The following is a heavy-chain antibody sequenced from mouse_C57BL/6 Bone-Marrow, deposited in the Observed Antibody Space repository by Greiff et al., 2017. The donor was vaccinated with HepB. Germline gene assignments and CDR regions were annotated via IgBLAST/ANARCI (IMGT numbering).Heavy chain of an antibody. CDR2: IWGGGST. CDR1: GFSLTSYG. CDR3: ARCDYDYFDY. J-gene: IGHJ2*01. V-gene: IGHV2-2*01. Sequence: QVQLQQSGPGLVAPSQSLSITCTVSGFSLTSYGVDWVRQPPGKGLEWLGVIWGGGSTDYNAAFISRLSISKDNSKSQVFFKMNSLQADDTAIYYCARCDYDYFDYWGQGTTLTVSS. D-gene: IGHD2-4*01.